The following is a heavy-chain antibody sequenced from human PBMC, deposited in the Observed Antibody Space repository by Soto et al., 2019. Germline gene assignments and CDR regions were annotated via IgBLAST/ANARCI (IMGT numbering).Heavy chain of an antibody. CDR1: GGSISSGDYY. CDR2: IYYSGTT. Sequence: PSETLSLTCTVSGGSISSGDYYWSWIRQPPGKGLEWIGYIYYSGTTYYNPSLKSRVTISVDTSKNQFSLKLSSVTAADTAVYYCARVEYNSCWFQGDVFACWAQGTLVPVSS. D-gene: IGHD6-19*01. V-gene: IGHV4-30-4*01. J-gene: IGHJ4*02. CDR3: ARVEYNSCWFQGDVFAC.